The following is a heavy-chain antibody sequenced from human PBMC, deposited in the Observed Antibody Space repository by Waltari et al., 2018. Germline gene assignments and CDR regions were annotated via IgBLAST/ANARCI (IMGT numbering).Heavy chain of an antibody. CDR3: ARQIIAVAAIDY. V-gene: IGHV4-31*03. J-gene: IGHJ4*02. D-gene: IGHD6-19*01. CDR1: GGSISSGGYY. CDR2: IYYSGST. Sequence: QVQLQESGPGLVKPSQTLSLTCTVSGGSISSGGYYWSWLRQHPGKGLEWIGYIYYSGSTYYNPSLKSRVTISVDTSKNQFSLKLSSVTAADTAVYYCARQIIAVAAIDYWGQGTLVTVSS.